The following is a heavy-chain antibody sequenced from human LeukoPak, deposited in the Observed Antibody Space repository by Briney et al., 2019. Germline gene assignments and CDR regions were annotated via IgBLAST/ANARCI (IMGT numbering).Heavy chain of an antibody. CDR3: ARGYDSSGYYISATDAFDI. Sequence: PSETLSLTCAVYGGSFSGYYWSWLRQPPGKGLEWIGEINHSGSTNYNPSLKSRVTISVDRSKNQFSLKLSSVTAADTAVYYCARGYDSSGYYISATDAFDIWGQGTMVTVSS. D-gene: IGHD3-22*01. J-gene: IGHJ3*02. CDR2: INHSGST. CDR1: GGSFSGYY. V-gene: IGHV4-34*01.